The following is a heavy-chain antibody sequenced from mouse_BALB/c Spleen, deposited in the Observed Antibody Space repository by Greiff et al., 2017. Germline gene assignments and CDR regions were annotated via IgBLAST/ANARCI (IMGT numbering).Heavy chain of an antibody. J-gene: IGHJ2*01. CDR1: GFTFSDYY. Sequence: DVQLVESGGGLVKPGGSLKLSCAASGFTFSDYYMYWVRQTPEKRLEWVATISDGGSYTYYPDSVKGRFTISRDNAKNNLYLQMSSLKSEDTAMYYCARGYDYDYFDYWGQGTTLTVSS. CDR2: ISDGGSYT. V-gene: IGHV5-4*02. CDR3: ARGYDYDYFDY. D-gene: IGHD2-4*01.